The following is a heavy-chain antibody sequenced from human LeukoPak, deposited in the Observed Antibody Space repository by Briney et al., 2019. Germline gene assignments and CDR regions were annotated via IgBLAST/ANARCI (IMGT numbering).Heavy chain of an antibody. Sequence: ASVKVSCKASGYTFTSYGINWVRQATGQGLEWMGWMNPNSGNTGYAQKFQGRVTMTRNTSISTAYMELSSLRSEDTAVYYCARDRTRGDYGDYYYYYGMDVWGQGTTVTVSS. J-gene: IGHJ6*02. D-gene: IGHD4-17*01. CDR1: GYTFTSYG. V-gene: IGHV1-8*01. CDR2: MNPNSGNT. CDR3: ARDRTRGDYGDYYYYYGMDV.